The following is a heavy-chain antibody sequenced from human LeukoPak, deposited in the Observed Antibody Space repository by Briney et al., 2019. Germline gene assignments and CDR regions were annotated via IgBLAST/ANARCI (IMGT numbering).Heavy chain of an antibody. CDR3: ARASYSRAWTLFDY. CDR2: LSTDGSST. V-gene: IGHV3-74*01. Sequence: GGSLRLSCAASGFTFSSYWMNWVRQAPGKGLVWVSSLSTDGSSTYYADSVKGRTTISRDNAKNTLHLQMNSLRADDMAVYYCARASYSRAWTLFDYWGQGTLVTVSS. D-gene: IGHD6-19*01. J-gene: IGHJ4*02. CDR1: GFTFSSYW.